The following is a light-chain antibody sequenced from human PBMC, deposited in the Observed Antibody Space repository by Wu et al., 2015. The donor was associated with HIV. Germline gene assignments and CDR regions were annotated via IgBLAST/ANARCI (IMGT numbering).Light chain of an antibody. CDR1: QSLAL. J-gene: IGKJ4*01. CDR3: QQRSNWLLT. CDR2: EAS. V-gene: IGKV3-11*01. Sequence: GERVTLSCRASQSLALLSLVPTEAWPGSPDSSIYEASSRATGIPDRFTASGSGTDFTLTISNLEPEDFAVYYCQQRSNWLLTFGGGTRVEIK.